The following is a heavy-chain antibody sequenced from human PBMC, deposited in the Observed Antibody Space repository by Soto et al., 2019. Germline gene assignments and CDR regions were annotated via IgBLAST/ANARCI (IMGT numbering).Heavy chain of an antibody. CDR2: ITSSGAYI. CDR3: AIRIVGSCSGVSGSIDY. D-gene: IGHD2-15*01. CDR1: GFTFSSYN. Sequence: GGSLRLSCVASGFTFSSYNFNWVRQAPGKGLEWVSSITSSGAYIYYADSVRGRFTISRDNAKSSLYLQMNSLRADDTAMYYFAIRIVGSCSGVSGSIDYLCQGALVTVSS. V-gene: IGHV3-21*01. J-gene: IGHJ4*02.